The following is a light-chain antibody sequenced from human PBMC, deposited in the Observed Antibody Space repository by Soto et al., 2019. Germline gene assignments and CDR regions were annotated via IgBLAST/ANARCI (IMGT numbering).Light chain of an antibody. CDR2: GAA. J-gene: IGKJ1*01. V-gene: IGKV1-6*01. CDR1: QGISNY. Sequence: ATQMTQSPSSLSASVGDRVTISCRASQGISNYLAWYQQRPGKAPKLLIFGAAILQSGVPSRFSASGSGPDFTLTISSLQPEDFATYYCLQDYNYPWTFGQGTKVDIK. CDR3: LQDYNYPWT.